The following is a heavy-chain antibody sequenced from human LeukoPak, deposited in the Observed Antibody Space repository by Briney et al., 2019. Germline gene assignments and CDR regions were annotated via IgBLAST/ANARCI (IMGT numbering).Heavy chain of an antibody. CDR2: ISASGATT. D-gene: IGHD1-26*01. CDR3: ARVGAGATTSGFFDY. V-gene: IGHV3-23*01. J-gene: IGHJ4*02. CDR1: GFTFSSYA. Sequence: GGSLRLSCAASGFTFSSYAMNWVRQAPGKGLEWVSGISASGATTYFADSVKGRFTISRDHSRNTLSLEMNSLRAEDTALYYCARVGAGATTSGFFDYWGQGTLVTVSS.